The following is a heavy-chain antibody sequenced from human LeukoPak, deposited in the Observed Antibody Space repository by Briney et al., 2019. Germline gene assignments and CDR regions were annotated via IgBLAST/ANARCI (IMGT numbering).Heavy chain of an antibody. CDR2: IYSGGST. CDR1: GFTVSSNY. V-gene: IGHV3-66*01. Sequence: GGSLRLSCAASGFTVSSNYMSWVRQAPGKGLEWVSVIYSGGSTYYADSVKGRFTISRDNSKNTLYLQMNSLRAEDTAVYYCARDRREGYCSSTSCSPYFDYWGQGVLVTVSS. CDR3: ARDRREGYCSSTSCSPYFDY. J-gene: IGHJ4*02. D-gene: IGHD2-2*01.